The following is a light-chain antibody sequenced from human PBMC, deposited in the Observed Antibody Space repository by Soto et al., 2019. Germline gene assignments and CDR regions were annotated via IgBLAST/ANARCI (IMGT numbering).Light chain of an antibody. CDR1: QGIDNW. J-gene: IGKJ2*01. CDR3: QKAKRFPYT. Sequence: DIQMTQSPSYVSASVGDRVTITCRASQGIDNWLAWYQQKPWKAPKLLIYVASNLQSGVPSRFGGSGTGTEFTLTISSLQPEDFATYYYQKAKRFPYTFGQGATVEIK. V-gene: IGKV1-12*01. CDR2: VAS.